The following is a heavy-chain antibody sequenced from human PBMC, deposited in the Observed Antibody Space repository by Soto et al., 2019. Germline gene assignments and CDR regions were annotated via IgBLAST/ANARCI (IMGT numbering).Heavy chain of an antibody. CDR3: ARAMVVTQNWFDP. CDR2: IYYSGST. V-gene: IGHV4-30-4*01. D-gene: IGHD2-21*02. J-gene: IGHJ5*02. CDR1: GGSISSGYYY. Sequence: SETLSLTCAVSGGSISSGYYYWSWIRQPPGKGLEWIGYIYYSGSTYYNPSLKSRVTISVDTSKNQFSLKLSSVTAADTAVYYCARAMVVTQNWFDPWGQGTLVTVSS.